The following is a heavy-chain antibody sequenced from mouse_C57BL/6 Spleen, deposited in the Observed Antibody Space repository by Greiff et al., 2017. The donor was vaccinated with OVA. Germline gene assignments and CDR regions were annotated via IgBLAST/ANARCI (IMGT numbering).Heavy chain of an antibody. V-gene: IGHV3-6*01. CDR2: ISYDGSN. Sequence: EVQLQESGPGLVKPSQSLSLTCSVTGYSITSGYYWNWIRQFPGNKLEWMGYISYDGSNNYNPSLKNRISITRDTSKNQFFLKLNSVTTEDTATYYCARDVLEAYWGQGTLVTVSA. CDR3: ARDVLEAY. J-gene: IGHJ3*01. CDR1: GYSITSGYY.